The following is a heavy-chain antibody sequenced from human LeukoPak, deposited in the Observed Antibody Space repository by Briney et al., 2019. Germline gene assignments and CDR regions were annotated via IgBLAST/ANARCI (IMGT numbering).Heavy chain of an antibody. CDR1: GFSFSNYG. D-gene: IGHD5-18*01. CDR2: IRYDGSNK. CDR3: AKDRSVSDTAMSYYFDY. V-gene: IGHV3-30*02. Sequence: PGGSLRLSCAASGFSFSNYGMHWVRQAPGKGLEWVAFIRYDGSNKYYADSVKGRFTISRDNSKNTLYLQMNSLRAEDTAVYYCAKDRSVSDTAMSYYFDYWGQGTLVTVSS. J-gene: IGHJ4*02.